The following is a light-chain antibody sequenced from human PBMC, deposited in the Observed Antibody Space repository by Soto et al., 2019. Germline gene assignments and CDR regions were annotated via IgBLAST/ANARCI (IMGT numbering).Light chain of an antibody. CDR3: LVWDSRSEHYV. V-gene: IGLV3-21*02. J-gene: IGLJ1*01. CDR1: NIGSKS. CDR2: DDS. Sequence: SYELTQSPSVSVAPGQTVSITCGGYNIGSKSVHWYQQKPGQAPVLVVYDDSDRRSGIPERFSGSNSGNTVTLTITRVEAGDEADYHCLVWDSRSEHYVFGTGTKVTVL.